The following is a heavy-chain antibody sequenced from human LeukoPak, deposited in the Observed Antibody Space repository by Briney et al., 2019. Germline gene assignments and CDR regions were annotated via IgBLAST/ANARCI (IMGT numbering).Heavy chain of an antibody. D-gene: IGHD2-15*01. CDR2: ISCSTGYT. Sequence: GGSLKLSCRASGFTFRNSAMSWVRQPPGKGLRWVSGISCSTGYTYYADYVRGRFTISRDNSKITLYVEMSNLRAEDTAVYYCTTDPLVYCSAGSCYSPGPFDYWGQGTLVTVSS. CDR3: TTDPLVYCSAGSCYSPGPFDY. V-gene: IGHV3-23*01. CDR1: GFTFRNSA. J-gene: IGHJ4*02.